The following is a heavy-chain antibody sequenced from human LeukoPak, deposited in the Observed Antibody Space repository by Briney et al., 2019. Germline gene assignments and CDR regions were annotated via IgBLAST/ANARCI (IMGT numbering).Heavy chain of an antibody. V-gene: IGHV4-39*01. CDR3: ARHYYYDSSGPVDY. CDR1: GGSISSSSYY. CDR2: IYYSGST. D-gene: IGHD3-22*01. J-gene: IGHJ4*02. Sequence: SETLSLTCTVSGGSISSSSYYWGWIRQPPGKGLGWIGSIYYSGSTYYNPSLKSRVTISVDTSKNQFSLKLSSVTAADTAVYYCARHYYYDSSGPVDYWGQGTLVTVSS.